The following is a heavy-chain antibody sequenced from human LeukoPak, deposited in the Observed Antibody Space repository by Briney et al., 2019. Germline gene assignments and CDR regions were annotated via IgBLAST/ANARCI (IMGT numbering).Heavy chain of an antibody. CDR2: ISYDGSNK. D-gene: IGHD3-10*01. CDR3: AREKTPYYYGSGSYYYYYYGMDV. J-gene: IGHJ6*02. Sequence: GGSLRLSCAASGFTFSSYGMHWVRQAPGKGLEWVAVISYDGSNKYYADSVKGRFTISRDNSKNTLYLQMNSLRAEDTAVYYCAREKTPYYYGSGSYYYYYYGMDVWGQGTTVTVSS. CDR1: GFTFSSYG. V-gene: IGHV3-30*19.